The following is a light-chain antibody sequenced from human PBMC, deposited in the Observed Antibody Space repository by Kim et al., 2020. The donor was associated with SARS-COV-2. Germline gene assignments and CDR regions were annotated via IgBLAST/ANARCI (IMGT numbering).Light chain of an antibody. J-gene: IGLJ1*01. Sequence: NFMLTQPHSVSESPGKTVTISCTRSSGSVASNYVHWYQQRPGSAPTTIIYEDSRRPSGVPDRFSGSIDPSSNSASLTISGLTAEDEVDYYCQSYDNNNPFIFGAGTKVTVL. CDR1: SGSVASNY. CDR2: EDS. V-gene: IGLV6-57*03. CDR3: QSYDNNNPFI.